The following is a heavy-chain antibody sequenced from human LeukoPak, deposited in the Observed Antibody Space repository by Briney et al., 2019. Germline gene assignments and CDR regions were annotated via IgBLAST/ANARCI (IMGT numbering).Heavy chain of an antibody. J-gene: IGHJ4*02. CDR3: SIQSGSYYGDYYFDY. CDR1: GFTFGDYA. V-gene: IGHV3-49*04. Sequence: GGSLRLSCTASGFTFGDYAMSWVRQAPGKGLEWVGFIRSKAYGGTTEYAASVKGRFTISRDDSKSIAYLHMSSLKTEDTAVYYCSIQSGSYYGDYYFDYWGQGTLVTVSS. D-gene: IGHD1-26*01. CDR2: IRSKAYGGTT.